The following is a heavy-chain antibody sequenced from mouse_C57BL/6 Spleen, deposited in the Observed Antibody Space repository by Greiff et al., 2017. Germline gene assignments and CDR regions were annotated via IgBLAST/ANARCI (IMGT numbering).Heavy chain of an antibody. CDR3: ASSLGDWYFDV. CDR1: GYAFSSSW. CDR2: IYPGDGDT. J-gene: IGHJ1*03. V-gene: IGHV1-82*01. Sequence: QVQLQQSGPELVKPGASVKISCKASGYAFSSSWMNWVKQRPGKGLEWIGRIYPGDGDTNYNGKFKGKATLTADKSSSTACMQPSSLTSEDSAVYFCASSLGDWYFDVWGTGTTVTVSS. D-gene: IGHD3-3*01.